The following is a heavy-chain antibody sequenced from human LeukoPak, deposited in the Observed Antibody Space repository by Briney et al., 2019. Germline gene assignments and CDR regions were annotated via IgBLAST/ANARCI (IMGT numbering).Heavy chain of an antibody. D-gene: IGHD3-22*01. CDR1: GFTFSSYW. V-gene: IGHV3-7*01. CDR3: ASRGPYASSGYYMGSFDY. Sequence: PGGSLRLSCAASGFTFSSYWMSWVRHAPGKGLEWVANIKQDGSEKYYVDSVKGRFTLSRDNAKNSLYLQMNSLRAEDTAVYYCASRGPYASSGYYMGSFDYWGQGTLVTVSS. J-gene: IGHJ4*02. CDR2: IKQDGSEK.